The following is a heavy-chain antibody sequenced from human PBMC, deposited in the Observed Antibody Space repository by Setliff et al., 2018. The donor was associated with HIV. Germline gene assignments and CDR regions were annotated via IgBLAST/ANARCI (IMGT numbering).Heavy chain of an antibody. V-gene: IGHV1-69*04. CDR2: IIPMFGIA. CDR3: ARERIGYFDF. Sequence: ASVKVSCKASGGSITSNYITWVRQAPGQGLEWMGRIIPMFGIANNAPKFQGRVTITADKPTSTSYMELSSLTSEDTAVYYCARERIGYFDFWGHGTLVTVSS. D-gene: IGHD2-15*01. CDR1: GGSITSNY. J-gene: IGHJ4*01.